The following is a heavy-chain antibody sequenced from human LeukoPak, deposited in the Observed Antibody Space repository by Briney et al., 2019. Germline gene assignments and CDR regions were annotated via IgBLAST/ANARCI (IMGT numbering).Heavy chain of an antibody. V-gene: IGHV4-39*07. CDR2: IYYSGST. J-gene: IGHJ4*02. Sequence: SETLSLTCTVSGGSISSSSYYWGWIRRPPGKGLEWIGSIYYSGSTYYNPSLKSRVTISVDTSKNQFSLKLSSVTAADTAVYYCARERAVAGTSDYWGQGTLVTVSS. CDR3: ARERAVAGTSDY. CDR1: GGSISSSSYY. D-gene: IGHD6-19*01.